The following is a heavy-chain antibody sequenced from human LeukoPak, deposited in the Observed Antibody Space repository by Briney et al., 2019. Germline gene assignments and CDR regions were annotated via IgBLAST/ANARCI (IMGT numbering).Heavy chain of an antibody. D-gene: IGHD2/OR15-2a*01. Sequence: PSETLSLTCTVSGYSISSGYYWGWIRQPPGKGLEWIGSIYHSGSTYYNPSLKSRVTISVDTSKNQFSLKLSSVTAAGTAVYYCASNRLPHFDYWGQGTLVTVSS. V-gene: IGHV4-38-2*02. CDR1: GYSISSGYY. J-gene: IGHJ4*02. CDR2: IYHSGST. CDR3: ASNRLPHFDY.